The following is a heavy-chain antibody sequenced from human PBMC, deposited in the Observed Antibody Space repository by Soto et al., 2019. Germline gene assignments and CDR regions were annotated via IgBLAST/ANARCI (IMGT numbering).Heavy chain of an antibody. CDR1: GGSISSGGYY. CDR3: ARQIAAAGYFDY. Sequence: SETLSLTCTVSGGSISSGGYYWSWIRQHPGKGLEWIGYIYYSGSTYYNPSLKSRVTISVDTSKNQFSLKLSSVTAADTAVYYCARQIAAAGYFDYWGQGTLVTVSS. J-gene: IGHJ4*02. CDR2: IYYSGST. V-gene: IGHV4-31*03. D-gene: IGHD6-13*01.